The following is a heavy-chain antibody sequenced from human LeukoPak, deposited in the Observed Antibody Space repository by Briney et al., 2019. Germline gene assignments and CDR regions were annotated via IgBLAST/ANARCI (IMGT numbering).Heavy chain of an antibody. V-gene: IGHV3-23*01. CDR2: ISGSGGGT. Sequence: GGSLRLSCAASGFTFSNYAMSWVRQAPGKGLEWVSAISGSGGGTYYADSVKGRFTISRDNSKNTLYLQINSLRAEDTAVFYCANRLGGCFFDYGARGPLLTVPS. D-gene: IGHD6-25*01. CDR3: ANRLGGCFFDY. CDR1: GFTFSNYA. J-gene: IGHJ4*02.